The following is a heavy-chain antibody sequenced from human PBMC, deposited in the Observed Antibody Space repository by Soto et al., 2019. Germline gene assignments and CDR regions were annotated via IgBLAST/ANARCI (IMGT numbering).Heavy chain of an antibody. V-gene: IGHV3-21*01. CDR3: ARDRGYDAHDYYYNAMDV. CDR1: GFTFRTYT. Sequence: AGGSLRLSCISSGFTFRTYTMNWVRQAPGKGLEWVSGIRGFSPYTFYAESVKGRFTISRDNAKNSLYLQMNSLRAEDTAVYYCARDRGYDAHDYYYNAMDVWGQGTTVTVSS. CDR2: IRGFSPYT. D-gene: IGHD3-10*01. J-gene: IGHJ6*02.